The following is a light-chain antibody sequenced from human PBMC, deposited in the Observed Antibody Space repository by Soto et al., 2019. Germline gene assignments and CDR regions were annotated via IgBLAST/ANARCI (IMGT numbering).Light chain of an antibody. Sequence: DVQMNQSPSSVSGSVGDRVTITCRASQDITWWLAWYQQKPGKAPKLLIYGASSLQSGVPSRFSGSGSETDFTLTISSLQPDDFATYYCQHYKMYSPWTFGQGTKV. CDR1: QDITWW. CDR2: GAS. CDR3: QHYKMYSPWT. J-gene: IGKJ1*01. V-gene: IGKV1D-16*01.